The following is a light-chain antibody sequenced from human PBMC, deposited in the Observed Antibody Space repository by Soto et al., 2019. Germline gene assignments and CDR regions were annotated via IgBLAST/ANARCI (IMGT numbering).Light chain of an antibody. CDR1: QSIGSY. V-gene: IGKV1-39*01. Sequence: DTQMTQSPSSLSASVGDRVSITCRASQSIGSYLSWYQVKPGNAPKLLLYAASTLQSGVPTRFSGSGSGTDFTLTISSLQPEDFATYYCQQTYTTPRTFGQGTKVEI. CDR2: AAS. CDR3: QQTYTTPRT. J-gene: IGKJ1*01.